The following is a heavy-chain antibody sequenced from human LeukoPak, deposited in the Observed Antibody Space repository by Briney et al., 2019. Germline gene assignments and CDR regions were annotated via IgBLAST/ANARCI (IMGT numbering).Heavy chain of an antibody. V-gene: IGHV3-23*01. CDR2: ISGSGGST. CDR1: GFTFSSYA. D-gene: IGHD6-13*01. Sequence: PGGSVRLSCAASGFTFSSYAMSWVRQAPGKGLEWVSAISGSGGSTYYADSVKGRFTISRDNSKNTLYLQMNSLRAEDTAVYYCAKEEGTQVAAAGTVFYWGQGTLVTVSS. CDR3: AKEEGTQVAAAGTVFY. J-gene: IGHJ4*02.